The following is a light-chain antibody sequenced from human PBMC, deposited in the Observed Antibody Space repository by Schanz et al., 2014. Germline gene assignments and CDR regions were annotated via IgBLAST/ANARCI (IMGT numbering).Light chain of an antibody. J-gene: IGKJ1*01. V-gene: IGKV3-15*01. CDR1: QSISGY. CDR3: QQYNNWLWT. Sequence: EIVLTQSPGTLSLSPGERATLSCRASQSISGYDLAWYQQKPGQAPRLLIYGASTRAADVPPRFAGSGAETEFTLTINGLQSEDSAVYYCQQYNNWLWTFGQGTKVEIK. CDR2: GAS.